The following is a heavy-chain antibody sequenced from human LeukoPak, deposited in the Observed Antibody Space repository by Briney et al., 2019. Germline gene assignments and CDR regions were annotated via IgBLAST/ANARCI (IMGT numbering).Heavy chain of an antibody. CDR1: GGSISSGDYY. J-gene: IGHJ4*02. CDR2: IYYSGST. Sequence: PSETLSLTCTVSGGSISSGDYYWSWIRQPPGKGLEWIGCIYYSGSTNYNPSLKSRVTISVDTSKNQFSLKLSSVTAADTAVYYCARDGSGAALFDYWGQGTLVTVSS. D-gene: IGHD3-10*01. CDR3: ARDGSGAALFDY. V-gene: IGHV4-61*08.